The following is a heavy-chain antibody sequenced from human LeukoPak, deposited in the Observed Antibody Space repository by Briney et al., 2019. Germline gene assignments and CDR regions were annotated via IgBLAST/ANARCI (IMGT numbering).Heavy chain of an antibody. V-gene: IGHV3-30*03. CDR3: ARVTHLST. CDR2: ISYDGSNK. CDR1: GFTFSSYG. Sequence: GGSLRLSCAASGFTFSSYGMHWARHAPGKGLEWVAVISYDGSNKYYADCVKGRFTIYRDNSKDTLSLQMNELRAEDTAMYYCARVTHLSTWGLGTMVTASS. D-gene: IGHD3-3*02. J-gene: IGHJ3*01.